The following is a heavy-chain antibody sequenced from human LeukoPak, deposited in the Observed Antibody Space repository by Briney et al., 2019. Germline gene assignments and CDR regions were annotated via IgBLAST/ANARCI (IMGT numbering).Heavy chain of an antibody. J-gene: IGHJ4*02. V-gene: IGHV4-34*01. CDR3: ARIGRNYDILTGYYPQYYFDY. D-gene: IGHD3-9*01. CDR1: GGSFSGYY. CDR2: INHSGST. Sequence: PSETLSLTCAVYGGSFSGYYWSWIRQPPGKGLEWIGEINHSGSTNYNPSLKSRVTISVDTSKNQFSLKLSSVTAADTAVYYCARIGRNYDILTGYYPQYYFDYWGQGTLVTVSS.